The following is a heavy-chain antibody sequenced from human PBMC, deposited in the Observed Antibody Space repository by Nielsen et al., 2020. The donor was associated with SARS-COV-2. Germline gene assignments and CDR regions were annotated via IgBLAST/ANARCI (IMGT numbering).Heavy chain of an antibody. J-gene: IGHJ4*02. CDR1: GFTFSSYE. CDR2: INQDGSEK. V-gene: IGHV3-7*04. Sequence: GSLRLSCAASGFTFSSYEMNWVRQAPGKGLEWVANINQDGSEKYYVDSVKGRFTISRDNADNSFYLQMNSLRAEDTAVYYCAKDYTSSRLRYYFDYWGQGTLVTVSS. CDR3: AKDYTSSRLRYYFDY. D-gene: IGHD2-2*02.